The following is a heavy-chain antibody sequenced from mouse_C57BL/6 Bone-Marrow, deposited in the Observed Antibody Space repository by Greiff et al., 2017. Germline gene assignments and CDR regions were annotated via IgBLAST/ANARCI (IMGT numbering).Heavy chain of an antibody. CDR1: GFNIKTTY. CDR2: IDPANGNT. J-gene: IGHJ3*01. V-gene: IGHV14-3*01. Sequence: VQLQQSVAELVRPGASVKLSCTASGFNIKTTYMHWVQQRPEQGLEWIGRIDPANGNTKYAPKFQGKATITADTSSNTAYLQLSSLTSEDTAIYYCALDYPWLAYWGQGTLVTVSA. D-gene: IGHD2-4*01. CDR3: ALDYPWLAY.